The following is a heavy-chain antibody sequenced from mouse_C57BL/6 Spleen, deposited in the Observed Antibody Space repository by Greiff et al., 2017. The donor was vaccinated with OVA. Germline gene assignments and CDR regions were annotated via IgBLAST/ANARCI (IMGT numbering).Heavy chain of an antibody. V-gene: IGHV1-18*01. CDR3: ARRYEDYDGFAY. CDR2: INPNNGGT. D-gene: IGHD2-4*01. CDR1: GYTFTDYN. Sequence: EVQLQQSGPELVKPGASVKIPCKASGYTFTDYNMDWVKQSPGKSLEWIGDINPNNGGTIYNQKFKGKATLTVDKSSSTAYLELRSLTSEDTADYYCARRYEDYDGFAYWGQGTLVTVSA. J-gene: IGHJ3*01.